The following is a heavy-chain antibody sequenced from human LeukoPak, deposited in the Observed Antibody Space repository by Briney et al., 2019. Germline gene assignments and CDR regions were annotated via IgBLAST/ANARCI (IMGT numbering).Heavy chain of an antibody. J-gene: IGHJ5*02. CDR2: INPNSGGT. D-gene: IGHD6-13*01. Sequence: ASVKVSCKASGYTFTGYYMNWVRQAPGQGLEWMGWINPNSGGTNYAQKFQGRVTMTRDTSISTAYMELSRLRSDDTAVYYCARDPVEGIAAAGGLDPWGQGTLVTVSS. V-gene: IGHV1-2*02. CDR3: ARDPVEGIAAAGGLDP. CDR1: GYTFTGYY.